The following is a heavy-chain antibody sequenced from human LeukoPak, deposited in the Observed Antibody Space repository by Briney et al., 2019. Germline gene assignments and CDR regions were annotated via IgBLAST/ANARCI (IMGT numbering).Heavy chain of an antibody. CDR1: GGSISGHY. V-gene: IGHV4-59*08. CDR2: IYYSGST. Sequence: PSETLSLTCTVSGGSISGHYWTWIRQPPGKGLEWMGYIYYSGSTNYNPSLKSRVTISLDTSKSQFSLKLRSVNAADTAVYYCARQWGANGYGYFDYWGQGTLVTVSS. J-gene: IGHJ4*02. CDR3: ARQWGANGYGYFDY. D-gene: IGHD5-12*01.